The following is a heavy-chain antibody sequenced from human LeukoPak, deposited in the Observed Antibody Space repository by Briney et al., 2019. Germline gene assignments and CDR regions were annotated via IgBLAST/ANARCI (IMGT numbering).Heavy chain of an antibody. V-gene: IGHV4-61*02. CDR2: IYTSGST. J-gene: IGHJ6*03. CDR3: ARGRGSGSYYWWGGAGYYYMDV. CDR1: GGSISSGSYY. D-gene: IGHD3-10*01. Sequence: PSQTLSLTCTVSGGSISSGSYYWSWIRQPAGKGLEWIGRIYTSGSTNYNPSLKSRVTISVDTSKNQFSLKLSSVTAADTAVYYCARGRGSGSYYWWGGAGYYYMDVWGKGTTVTISS.